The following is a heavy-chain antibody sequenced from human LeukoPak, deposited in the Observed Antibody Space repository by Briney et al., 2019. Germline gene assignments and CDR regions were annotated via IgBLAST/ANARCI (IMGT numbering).Heavy chain of an antibody. V-gene: IGHV3-30-3*01. J-gene: IGHJ4*02. D-gene: IGHD3-22*01. Sequence: GGSLRLPCAASGFTFSSYAMHWVRQAPGKGLEWVAVISYDGSNKYYADSVKGRFTISRDNSKNTLYLQMNSLRAEDTAVYYCASSCRHYYDSSGYYCPLDYWGQGTLVTVSS. CDR3: ASSCRHYYDSSGYYCPLDY. CDR1: GFTFSSYA. CDR2: ISYDGSNK.